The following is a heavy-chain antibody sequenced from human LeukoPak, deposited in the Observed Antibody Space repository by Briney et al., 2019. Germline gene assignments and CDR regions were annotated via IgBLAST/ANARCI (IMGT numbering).Heavy chain of an antibody. V-gene: IGHV1-69*05. J-gene: IGHJ4*02. CDR2: IVPIFDTP. D-gene: IGHD3-22*01. Sequence: SVKVSCKASGGTFRDFAVSWVRQAPGQGLEWMGGIVPIFDTPNYAQRFEDRVTITTDEATNTAYMELTGLRSEDTAVYYCAKGQNYYDSSSLDYWGQGTLVTVSS. CDR3: AKGQNYYDSSSLDY. CDR1: GGTFRDFA.